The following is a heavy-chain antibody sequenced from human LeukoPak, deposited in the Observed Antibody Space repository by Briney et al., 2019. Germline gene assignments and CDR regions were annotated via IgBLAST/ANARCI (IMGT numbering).Heavy chain of an antibody. D-gene: IGHD2-2*02. Sequence: GGSLRLSCAASGFIFSSFWMHWVRQVPGKGLVWVSHINSDGRTTDYADSVRGRFTISRDNAKNTLYLQMNSLRAEDTAVYYCAKGWYCSSTSCYTGRDFDYWGQGTLVTVSS. J-gene: IGHJ4*02. CDR3: AKGWYCSSTSCYTGRDFDY. CDR2: INSDGRTT. V-gene: IGHV3-74*01. CDR1: GFIFSSFW.